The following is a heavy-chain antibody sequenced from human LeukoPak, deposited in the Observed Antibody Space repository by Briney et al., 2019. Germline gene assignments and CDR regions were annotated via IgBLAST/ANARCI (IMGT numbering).Heavy chain of an antibody. J-gene: IGHJ4*02. CDR3: ARDYGSSWKRIFDY. CDR1: GFTFSSYW. V-gene: IGHV3-7*01. CDR2: VKQDGSEK. Sequence: TRGSLRLSCAASGFTFSSYWMSWVRQAPGKGLEWVANVKQDGSEKYYVDSVKGRFTISRDNAKNSLYLQMNSLRAEDTAVYYCARDYGSSWKRIFDYWGQGTLVTVSS. D-gene: IGHD6-13*01.